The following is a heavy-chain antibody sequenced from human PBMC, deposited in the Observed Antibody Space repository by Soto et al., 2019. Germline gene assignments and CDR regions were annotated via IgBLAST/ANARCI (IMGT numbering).Heavy chain of an antibody. CDR3: ARDLRGVGYYDSSGYYDWFDP. D-gene: IGHD3-22*01. Sequence: ASVKVSCKASGGTFSSYAISWVRQAPGQGLEWMGGIIPIFGTANYAQKFQGRVTITADESTSTAYMELSSLRSEDTAVYYCARDLRGVGYYDSSGYYDWFDPWGQGTLVTVSS. CDR1: GGTFSSYA. J-gene: IGHJ5*02. CDR2: IIPIFGTA. V-gene: IGHV1-69*13.